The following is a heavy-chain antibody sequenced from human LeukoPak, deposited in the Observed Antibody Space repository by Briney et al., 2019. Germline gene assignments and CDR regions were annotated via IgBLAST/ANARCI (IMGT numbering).Heavy chain of an antibody. Sequence: SETLSLTCTVSGGSISSGDYYWSWIRQPPGKGLEWIGYIYYSGSTYYNPSLKSRVTISVDTSKNQFSLKLSSVTAADTAVYYCARGCDYDILTGYSHDAFDIWGQGTMVTVSS. J-gene: IGHJ3*02. V-gene: IGHV4-30-4*01. CDR2: IYYSGST. CDR1: GGSISSGDYY. CDR3: ARGCDYDILTGYSHDAFDI. D-gene: IGHD3-9*01.